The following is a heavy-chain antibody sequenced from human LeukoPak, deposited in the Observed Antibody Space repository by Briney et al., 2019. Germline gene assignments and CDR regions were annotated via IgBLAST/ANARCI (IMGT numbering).Heavy chain of an antibody. CDR3: ARDWELPTVTNPNWYFDL. CDR2: INTDGSST. J-gene: IGHJ2*01. CDR1: GFTFSSYW. D-gene: IGHD4-11*01. Sequence: GGSLRLSCAASGFTFSSYWMHWVRQAPGKGLVWVSRINTDGSSTSYADSVKGRFTISRDNAKNTLYLQMNSLRAEDTAVYYCARDWELPTVTNPNWYFDLWGRGTLVTVSS. V-gene: IGHV3-74*01.